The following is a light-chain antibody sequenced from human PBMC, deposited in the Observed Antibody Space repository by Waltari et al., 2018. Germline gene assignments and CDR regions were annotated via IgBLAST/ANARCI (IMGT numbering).Light chain of an antibody. Sequence: IQMTKSPSSLSASVGDRVTITCQTSQNINVYLNWYQHKPEKAPKLLVYAASTLQNGVPSRFSGSGSATACTLTISSLQPHDSSISYCHQRYSTRALTFVGGTKVEI. CDR1: QNINVY. CDR3: HQRYSTRALT. CDR2: AAS. J-gene: IGKJ4*01. V-gene: IGKV1-39*01.